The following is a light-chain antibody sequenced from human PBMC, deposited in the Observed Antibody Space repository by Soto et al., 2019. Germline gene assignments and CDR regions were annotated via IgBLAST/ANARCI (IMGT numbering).Light chain of an antibody. Sequence: ETVLTQSPGTLSLSPGERATLSCRASQSVAKNYLAWYQHKPGQGTRLLFSGASSRATGIPDRFSGSGSGTDFTLTISRLQPEDFAVYYCLQYASEPLTFGGGTKVEI. CDR3: LQYASEPLT. CDR2: GAS. V-gene: IGKV3-20*01. J-gene: IGKJ4*01. CDR1: QSVAKNY.